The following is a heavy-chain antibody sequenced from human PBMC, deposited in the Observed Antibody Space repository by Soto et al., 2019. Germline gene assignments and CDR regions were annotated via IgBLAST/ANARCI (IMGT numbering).Heavy chain of an antibody. CDR1: GGSINSSHYY. V-gene: IGHV4-39*01. CDR2: IYYSGGT. J-gene: IGHJ4*02. Sequence: PSETLSLTCAVSGGSINSSHYYWAWIRQPPGRGLEWIGNIYYSGGTYYNPSLKSRVTIFVDTSKNQFSMKVKSLTAADTAVYYCARQSVPKGEGDGDYVDLWGQGTLVTVSS. D-gene: IGHD2-8*01. CDR3: ARQSVPKGEGDGDYVDL.